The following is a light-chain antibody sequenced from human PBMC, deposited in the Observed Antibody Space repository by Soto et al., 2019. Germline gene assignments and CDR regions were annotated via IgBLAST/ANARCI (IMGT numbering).Light chain of an antibody. Sequence: IQMNHSPSTLSASVGDRGTFTCRASEDISSYLVWYQQKPGAAPKLLIYAASALHSGVPSGFSGSGSGTDFTLTISSLHPEDFATYYCQQSSSTPWTFGQGTMV. V-gene: IGKV1-39*01. CDR1: EDISSY. CDR2: AAS. CDR3: QQSSSTPWT. J-gene: IGKJ1*01.